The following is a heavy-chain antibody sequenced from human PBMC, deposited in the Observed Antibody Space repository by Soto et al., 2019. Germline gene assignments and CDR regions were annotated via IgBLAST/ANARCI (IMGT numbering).Heavy chain of an antibody. Sequence: PSETLSLTCTVSGGSISKYYWSWIRQSPGKGLEWIGYIYYSGSTYYNPSLKSRVTISVDTSKNQFSLKLTSVTAADTAVYYCASSEFHWGQGTLVTVSS. D-gene: IGHD3-10*01. CDR3: ASSEFH. CDR2: IYYSGST. V-gene: IGHV4-59*04. CDR1: GGSISKYY. J-gene: IGHJ4*02.